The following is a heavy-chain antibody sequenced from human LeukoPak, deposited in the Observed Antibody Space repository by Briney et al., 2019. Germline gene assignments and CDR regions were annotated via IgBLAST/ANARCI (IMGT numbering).Heavy chain of an antibody. Sequence: GGSLRLSCAASGFTFSSYAMNWVRQAPGKGLEWVSTISGSGGGTYYADSVKGRFTISRDTSKNTLYLQMNNLRAEDTAVYYCAKGWDYFDYWGQGTLVTVSS. CDR2: ISGSGGGT. J-gene: IGHJ4*02. CDR3: AKGWDYFDY. CDR1: GFTFSSYA. V-gene: IGHV3-23*01. D-gene: IGHD1-26*01.